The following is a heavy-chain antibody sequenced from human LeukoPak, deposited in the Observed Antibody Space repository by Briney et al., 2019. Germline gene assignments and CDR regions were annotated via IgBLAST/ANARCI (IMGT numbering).Heavy chain of an antibody. J-gene: IGHJ2*01. CDR1: GFTFSTYA. CDR3: AKDSSSSQV. Sequence: PGGSLRLSCAASGFTFSTYAMSWVRQAPGKGLECVSTISGSGATTHYADSVKGRFTISRDNSKNTLYLQMNSLRAEDTAVYYCAKDSSSSQVWGRGNRDTVSS. CDR2: ISGSGATT. D-gene: IGHD6-6*01. V-gene: IGHV3-23*01.